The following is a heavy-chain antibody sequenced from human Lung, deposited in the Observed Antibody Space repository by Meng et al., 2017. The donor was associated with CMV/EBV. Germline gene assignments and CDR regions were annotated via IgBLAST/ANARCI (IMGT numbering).Heavy chain of an antibody. Sequence: LXFSVSDSSVSSGSHYGSWIRQPPGKGPEYIGYIFYSGSTRYNSSLKSRVTMSVNTSKNQFSLKLTSVTAADTAVYYCARNFYSVVYMTTVNSFDYXGQGXLVTVSS. CDR3: ARNFYSVVYMTTVNSFDY. J-gene: IGHJ4*02. CDR2: IFYSGST. V-gene: IGHV4-61*01. CDR1: DSSVSSGSHY. D-gene: IGHD4-11*01.